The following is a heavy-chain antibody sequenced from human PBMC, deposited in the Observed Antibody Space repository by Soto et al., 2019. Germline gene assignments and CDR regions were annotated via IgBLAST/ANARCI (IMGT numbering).Heavy chain of an antibody. CDR2: IYTSGDT. CDR3: ARDYTETVAGPTPSYFDY. CDR1: GDSISTFY. D-gene: IGHD6-19*01. Sequence: QVQLQESGPGLVKPSETLSLTCTVSGDSISTFYWSWIRQPAGKGLEWIGRIYTSGDTNYNPSLKSRVTMSLDTSKNQFSLKLGSVTAADPAVYYCARDYTETVAGPTPSYFDYWGQGTLVTVSS. V-gene: IGHV4-4*07. J-gene: IGHJ4*02.